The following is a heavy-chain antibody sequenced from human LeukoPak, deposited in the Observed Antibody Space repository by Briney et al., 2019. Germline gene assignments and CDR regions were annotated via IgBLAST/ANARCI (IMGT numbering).Heavy chain of an antibody. Sequence: PSGTLSLTCVVSGDSLTNGHWWSWVRQPPGEGLEWIGEVFHSGRTTYNPSLRSRVTMSVDNSKNQFSLELTSVTASDTAIYYCARNGYYSIDYWGQGTLVTVS. CDR1: GDSLTNGHW. V-gene: IGHV4-4*02. D-gene: IGHD3-22*01. CDR2: VFHSGRT. CDR3: ARNGYYSIDY. J-gene: IGHJ4*02.